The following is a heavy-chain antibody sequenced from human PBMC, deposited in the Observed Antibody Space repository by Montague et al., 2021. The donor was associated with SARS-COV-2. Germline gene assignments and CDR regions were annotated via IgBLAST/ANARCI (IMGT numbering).Heavy chain of an antibody. D-gene: IGHD1-26*01. J-gene: IGHJ1*01. CDR2: IYYSGST. Sequence: SETLSLTCTVSGGSLSSYYWSWIRQPPGKGLDWIGYIYYSGSTNYNPSLKSRVTISVDTSKNQFSLNLSSVTAADTAVYYCARHVSGSLTHFHHWGQGSLVTVSS. CDR3: ARHVSGSLTHFHH. V-gene: IGHV4-59*08. CDR1: GGSLSSYY.